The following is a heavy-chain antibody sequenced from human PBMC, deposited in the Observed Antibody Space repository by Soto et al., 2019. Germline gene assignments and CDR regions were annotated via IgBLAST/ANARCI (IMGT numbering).Heavy chain of an antibody. D-gene: IGHD1-1*01. CDR2: IIPISGAA. Sequence: QVQLVQSGAEVKKPGSSVKDSCKASGGTFSNYVVNWVRQAPGQGLEWMGRIIPISGAANYAQKFQGRVTIHADKSSSTLYMELSSLRSENTAAYYCARDMTTTVGPYFGFWGQGTPVTVSS. CDR1: GGTFSNYV. CDR3: ARDMTTTVGPYFGF. V-gene: IGHV1-69*06. J-gene: IGHJ4*02.